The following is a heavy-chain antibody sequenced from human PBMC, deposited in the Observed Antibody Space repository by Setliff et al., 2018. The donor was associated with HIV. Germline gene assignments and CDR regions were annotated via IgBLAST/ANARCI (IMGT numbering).Heavy chain of an antibody. D-gene: IGHD2-2*01. CDR1: GDSISNGGFY. Sequence: SETLSLTCTVSGDSISNGGFYWTWIRQHPGKGLEWIGYIYYTGNTYYNLSLKSRVTMSVDTSKNQFSLKLNSVTAADTAVYYCAREIKIPPQGALDYWGRECWSPSPQ. CDR2: IYYTGNT. V-gene: IGHV4-31*03. J-gene: IGHJ4*02. CDR3: AREIKIPPQGALDY.